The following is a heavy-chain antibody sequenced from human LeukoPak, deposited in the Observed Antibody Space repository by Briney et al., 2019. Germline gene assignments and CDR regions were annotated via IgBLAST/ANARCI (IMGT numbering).Heavy chain of an antibody. Sequence: GGSLRLSCAASGFTFSSYAMSWVRQAPGKGLEWVSAISGSGGSTYYADSVKGRFTISRDNSKNTLYLQMNSLRAEDTAVYYCAKRRNTIHSSSWPFDYWGQGTLVTVSS. D-gene: IGHD6-13*01. J-gene: IGHJ4*02. CDR1: GFTFSSYA. CDR2: ISGSGGST. V-gene: IGHV3-23*01. CDR3: AKRRNTIHSSSWPFDY.